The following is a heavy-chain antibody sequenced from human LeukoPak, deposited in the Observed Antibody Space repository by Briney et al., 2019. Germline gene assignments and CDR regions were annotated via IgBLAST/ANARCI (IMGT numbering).Heavy chain of an antibody. D-gene: IGHD5-18*01. CDR2: ISGNGGST. V-gene: IGHV3-23*01. CDR1: GFTFSSYG. CDR3: AGGGYTYGLY. J-gene: IGHJ4*02. Sequence: GGSLRLSCAASGFTFSSYGMNWVRQAPGKGLEWVSGISGNGGSTYYADSVKRRFTISRDNTKNTLHLQMNSLRAEDTAVYYCAGGGYTYGLYWGQGDLVTVSS.